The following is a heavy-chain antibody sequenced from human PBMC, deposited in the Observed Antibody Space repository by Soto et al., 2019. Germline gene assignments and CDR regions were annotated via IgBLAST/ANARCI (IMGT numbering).Heavy chain of an antibody. V-gene: IGHV3-64*01. J-gene: IGHJ6*03. CDR3: ARRARPDFYYMDV. CDR2: ISSNGVGT. Sequence: GGSLRLSCAASGFTLSGYAMDWVRQAPGKGLEYVSGISSNGVGTYYANSVQGRFTISSDNSKNTVYLQMGSLRPEDMAVYYCARRARPDFYYMDVWGKGTTVTVSS. CDR1: GFTLSGYA. D-gene: IGHD6-6*01.